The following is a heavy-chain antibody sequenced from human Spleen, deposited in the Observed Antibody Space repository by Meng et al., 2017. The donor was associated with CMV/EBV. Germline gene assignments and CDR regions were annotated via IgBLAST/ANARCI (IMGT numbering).Heavy chain of an antibody. J-gene: IGHJ3*01. CDR2: VSHNGSNK. CDR1: RSTFSSFA. V-gene: IGHV3-30-3*01. CDR3: AREFHLPRSRNAFDL. D-gene: IGHD6-6*01. Sequence: GESLKISCAASRSTFSSFAMHWVRQAPGKGLEWVANVSHNGSNKYYADSVRGRFTISRDTSINTLYLQINSLRPEDTAVYYCAREFHLPRSRNAFDLWGQGTLVTVSS.